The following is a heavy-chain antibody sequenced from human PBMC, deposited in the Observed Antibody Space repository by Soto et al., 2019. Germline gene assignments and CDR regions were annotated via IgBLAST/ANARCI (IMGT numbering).Heavy chain of an antibody. V-gene: IGHV1-2*02. CDR2: ISPTTGGT. CDR3: GRERSGELVVFY. J-gene: IGHJ4*02. D-gene: IGHD1-7*01. CDR1: GYTFTGYY. Sequence: QVQLVQSGAEVKKSGASVKVSCKASGYTFTGYYIHWVRQAPGQGLEWMGEISPTTGGTKYAQKFQGGVTMTRDTSITTVYMELSNLSPDDTAVYYCGRERSGELVVFYWGQGTLVTVYS.